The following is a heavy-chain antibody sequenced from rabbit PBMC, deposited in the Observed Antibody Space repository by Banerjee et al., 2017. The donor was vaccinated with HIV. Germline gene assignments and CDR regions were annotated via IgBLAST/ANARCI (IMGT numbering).Heavy chain of an antibody. Sequence: QSLEESGGDLVKPGASLTLTCTASRFSFSSSYYMCWVRQAPGKGLEWIACSYAGSSGSTYYASWAKGRFTISKPSSTTVTLQMTSLTAADTATYFCARAPAVYTYGYAGYAYATGHYFNLWGPGTLVTVS. D-gene: IGHD6-1*01. V-gene: IGHV1S40*01. CDR1: RFSFSSSYY. CDR2: SYAGSSGST. CDR3: ARAPAVYTYGYAGYAYATGHYFNL. J-gene: IGHJ4*01.